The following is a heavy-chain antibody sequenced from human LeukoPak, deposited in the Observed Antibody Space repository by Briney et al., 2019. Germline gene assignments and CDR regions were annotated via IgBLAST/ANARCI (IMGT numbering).Heavy chain of an antibody. Sequence: GSLRLSCAASGFTFSSYSMNWVRQAPGKGLEWVSYISSSGSTIYYADSVKGRFTISRDNAKNSLYLQMNSLRAEDTAVYYCARGSIGSPFDYWGQGTLVTVSS. D-gene: IGHD2-15*01. CDR2: ISSSGSTI. J-gene: IGHJ4*02. V-gene: IGHV3-48*04. CDR3: ARGSIGSPFDY. CDR1: GFTFSSYS.